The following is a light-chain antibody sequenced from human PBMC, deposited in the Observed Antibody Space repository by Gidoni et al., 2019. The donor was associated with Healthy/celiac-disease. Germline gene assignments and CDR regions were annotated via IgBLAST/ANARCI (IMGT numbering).Light chain of an antibody. CDR3: NSRDSSGNHVV. J-gene: IGLJ2*01. CDR1: SLRSYY. CDR2: GKN. V-gene: IGLV3-19*01. Sequence: SSELTQAPAVSVALGQTVRITCQGDSLRSYYASWYQQKPGQAPVLVIYGKNNRPSGIPDRFSGSSSGNTASLTITGAQAEDEADYYCNSRDSSGNHVVFGGVTKLTVL.